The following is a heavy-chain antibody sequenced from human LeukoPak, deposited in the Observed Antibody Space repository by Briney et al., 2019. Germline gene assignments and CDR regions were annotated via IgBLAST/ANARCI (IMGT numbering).Heavy chain of an antibody. CDR2: IYSGGGT. J-gene: IGHJ4*02. CDR1: GFTVSSNY. CDR3: ARRASRDGSGY. D-gene: IGHD5-24*01. V-gene: IGHV3-66*01. Sequence: GRSLRLSCAASGFTVSSNYMSWVRQAPGKGLEWVSVIYSGGGTYYADSVKGRFTISRDNSKNTLYLQMNSLRAEDTAVYYCARRASRDGSGYWGQGTLVTVSS.